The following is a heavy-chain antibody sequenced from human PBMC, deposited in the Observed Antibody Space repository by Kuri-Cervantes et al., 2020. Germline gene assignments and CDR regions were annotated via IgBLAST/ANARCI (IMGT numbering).Heavy chain of an antibody. CDR1: GGSISSYY. Sequence: SETLSLTCTVSGGSISSYYWSWIRQPPGKGLEWIGYIYYSGSTNYNPSLKSRVTISVDTSKNQFSLKLSSVAAADTAVYYCARRDYYFDYWGQGTLVTVSS. CDR2: IYYSGST. V-gene: IGHV4-59*01. J-gene: IGHJ4*02. CDR3: ARRDYYFDY.